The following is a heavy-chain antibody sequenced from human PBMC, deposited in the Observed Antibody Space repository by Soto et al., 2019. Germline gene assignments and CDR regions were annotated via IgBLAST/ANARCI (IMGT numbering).Heavy chain of an antibody. CDR2: INDRGNI. CDR1: GGSFSGYQ. V-gene: IGHV4-34*01. J-gene: IGHJ6*04. D-gene: IGHD3-10*01. CDR3: ARGSILWFAEVSRRGGYYYWMDV. Sequence: QVQLQQWGAGLLKPSETLSLTCAVYGGSFSGYQWSWIRQTPGKGLEWIGEINDRGNINYNPSHTRRVGILLNTPNTQTTLKHSSVSAASSAVYYCARGSILWFAEVSRRGGYYYWMDVWGKGTTVTVSS.